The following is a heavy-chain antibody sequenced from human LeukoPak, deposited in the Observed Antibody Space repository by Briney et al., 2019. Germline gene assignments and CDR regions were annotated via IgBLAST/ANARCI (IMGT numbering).Heavy chain of an antibody. CDR2: IYTSGNT. J-gene: IGHJ3*02. D-gene: IGHD4-17*01. Sequence: PSETLSLTCTVSGGSISSGDYYWSWIRQPAGKGLEWIGRIYTSGNTNYNPSLKSRVTMSVDTSKNQFSLKLSSVTAADTAVYYCARDLYGDLDAFDIWGQGTMVTVSS. CDR1: GGSISSGDYY. CDR3: ARDLYGDLDAFDI. V-gene: IGHV4-61*02.